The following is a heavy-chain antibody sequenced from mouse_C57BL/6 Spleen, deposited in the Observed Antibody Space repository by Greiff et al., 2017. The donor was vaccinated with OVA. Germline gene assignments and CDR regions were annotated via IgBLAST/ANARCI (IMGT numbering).Heavy chain of an antibody. Sequence: EVMLVESGGGLVQPGGSMKLSCVASGFTFSNYWMNWVRQSPEKGLEWVAQIRLKSDNYATHYAESVKGRFTISRDDSKSSVYLQMNNLRAEDTGIYYCTRWLEGYFDVWGTGTTVTVSS. CDR3: TRWLEGYFDV. V-gene: IGHV6-3*01. J-gene: IGHJ1*03. D-gene: IGHD2-3*01. CDR2: IRLKSDNYAT. CDR1: GFTFSNYW.